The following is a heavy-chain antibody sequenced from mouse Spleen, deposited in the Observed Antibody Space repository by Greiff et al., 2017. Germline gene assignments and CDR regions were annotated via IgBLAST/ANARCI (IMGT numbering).Heavy chain of an antibody. CDR2: INPSTGYT. CDR1: GYSFTSYW. J-gene: IGHJ4*01. V-gene: IGHV1-4*01. CDR3: ARGRSPSYAMDY. Sequence: QVQLQQSGTVLARPGASVKMSCKASGYSFTSYWMHWVKQRPGQGLEWIGYINPSTGYTEYNQKFKDKATLTADKSSSTAYMQLSSLTSEDSAFYYCARGRSPSYAMDYWGQGTSVTVSS.